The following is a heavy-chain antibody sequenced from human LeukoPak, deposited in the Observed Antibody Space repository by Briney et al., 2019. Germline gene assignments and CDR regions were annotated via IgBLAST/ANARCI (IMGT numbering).Heavy chain of an antibody. D-gene: IGHD6-19*01. Sequence: RASVKVSCKASGYTFTGYYMHWVRLAPGQGLEWMGWINPNSGGTNYAQKFQGRVTMTRDTSISTAYMELSRLRSDDTAVYYCARDRFGEQWLVPPRYGMDVWGQGTTVTVSS. CDR1: GYTFTGYY. CDR3: ARDRFGEQWLVPPRYGMDV. V-gene: IGHV1-2*02. CDR2: INPNSGGT. J-gene: IGHJ6*02.